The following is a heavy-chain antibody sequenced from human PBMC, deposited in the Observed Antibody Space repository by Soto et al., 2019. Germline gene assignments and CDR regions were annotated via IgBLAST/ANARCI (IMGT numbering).Heavy chain of an antibody. V-gene: IGHV3-33*01. CDR3: ARLQLLVGGYYYGLDV. Sequence: QVQLVESGGGVVQPGRSLRLSCAASGFTFSGYGMHWVRQAPGKGLEWVAVIWYDGSNKYYADSVKGRFTISRDNSKNTLYLQMNSLRAEDTAVYYCARLQLLVGGYYYGLDVWGQGTTVTVSS. J-gene: IGHJ6*02. D-gene: IGHD6-19*01. CDR2: IWYDGSNK. CDR1: GFTFSGYG.